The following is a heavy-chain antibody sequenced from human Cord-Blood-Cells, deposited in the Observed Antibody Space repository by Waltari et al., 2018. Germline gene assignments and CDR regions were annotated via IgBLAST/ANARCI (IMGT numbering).Heavy chain of an antibody. V-gene: IGHV4-39*01. CDR2: IYYSGST. Sequence: QLQLQESGPGLVKPSATLSLTCPVSGGAISSSSYYWGWIRQPPGKGLEWIGSIYYSGSTYYTPSLKSRVTISVDTSKNQFSLKLSSVTAADTAVYYCARLIVVVTAILDYWGQGTLVTVSS. J-gene: IGHJ4*02. CDR1: GGAISSSSYY. CDR3: ARLIVVVTAILDY. D-gene: IGHD2-21*02.